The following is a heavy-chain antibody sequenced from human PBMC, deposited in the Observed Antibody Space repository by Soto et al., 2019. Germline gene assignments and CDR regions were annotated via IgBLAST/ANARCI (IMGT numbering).Heavy chain of an antibody. Sequence: QVQLVQSGAEVKKPGASVKVSCKASGYPFTSYGISWVRQAPRQGLEWMGWISAYNGNTNYAQKLQGRVTMTTDTTTSTAYMELRSLRSDDTAVYYCARDKLYNWNYGVNYWGEGTLVAVSS. V-gene: IGHV1-18*01. D-gene: IGHD1-7*01. J-gene: IGHJ4*02. CDR2: ISAYNGNT. CDR3: ARDKLYNWNYGVNY. CDR1: GYPFTSYG.